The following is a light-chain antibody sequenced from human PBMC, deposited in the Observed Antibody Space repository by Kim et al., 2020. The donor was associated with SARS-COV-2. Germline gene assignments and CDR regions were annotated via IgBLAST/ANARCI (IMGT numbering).Light chain of an antibody. V-gene: IGKV3-15*01. J-gene: IGKJ2*01. CDR2: DAS. CDR3: QQYNVWPHT. Sequence: VSPGKRVTLSCRTSQSVGSNLAWYQQRPGRTPTLLIFDASTRATSVPVRFIGSGSGTDFTLTISTLQSEDSAIYFCQQYNVWPHTFGLGTKLEI. CDR1: QSVGSN.